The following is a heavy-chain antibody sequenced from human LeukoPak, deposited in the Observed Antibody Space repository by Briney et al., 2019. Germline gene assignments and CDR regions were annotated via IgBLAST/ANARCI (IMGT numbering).Heavy chain of an antibody. D-gene: IGHD1-1*01. V-gene: IGHV3-9*01. J-gene: IGHJ4*02. Sequence: GGSLRLSCAASGFPFGEFAMHWVRQAPGKGLEWLSIISYNGAFIDYADSVKGRFTVSRDNAENSLFLHMNSLSPEDTAFYYCAKVRGTLSSHFFFDYWGQGIRVTVSS. CDR2: ISYNGAFI. CDR3: AKVRGTLSSHFFFDY. CDR1: GFPFGEFA.